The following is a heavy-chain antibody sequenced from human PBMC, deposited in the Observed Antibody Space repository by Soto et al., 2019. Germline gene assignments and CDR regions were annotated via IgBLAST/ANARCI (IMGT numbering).Heavy chain of an antibody. CDR3: AADHYDSSGYHGYYYYGMDV. V-gene: IGHV1-58*01. D-gene: IGHD3-22*01. CDR1: GFTFTSSA. CDR2: IVVGSGNT. Sequence: SVKVSCKASGFTFTSSAVQWVRQARGQRLEWIGWIVVGSGNTNYAQKYQERVTITRDMSTSTAYIELSSLRSEDTAVYYCAADHYDSSGYHGYYYYGMDVWGQGTTVTVSS. J-gene: IGHJ6*02.